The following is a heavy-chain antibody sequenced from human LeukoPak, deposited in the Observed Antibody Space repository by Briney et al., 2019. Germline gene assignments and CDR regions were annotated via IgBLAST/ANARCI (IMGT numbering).Heavy chain of an antibody. Sequence: PSETLSLTCTVSGGSVSSGSYYWSWIRQPPGKGLEWIGYIYYSGSTNYNPSLKSRVTISVDTSKNQFSLKLSSVTAADTAVYYCARDPILLYDYGDYGERWGQGTLVTVSS. CDR2: IYYSGST. V-gene: IGHV4-61*01. CDR3: ARDPILLYDYGDYGER. D-gene: IGHD4-17*01. J-gene: IGHJ4*02. CDR1: GGSVSSGSYY.